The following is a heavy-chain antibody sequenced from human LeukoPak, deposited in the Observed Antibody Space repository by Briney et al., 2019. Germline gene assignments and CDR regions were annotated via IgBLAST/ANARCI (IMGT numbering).Heavy chain of an antibody. Sequence: PSETLSLTCTVSGGSISSSSYYWGWIRQPPGKGLEWIGSIYYSGSTYYNPSLKSRVTISVDTSKNQFSLKLSSVTAADTAVYYWARAHPPGGWGQGTLVTVSS. D-gene: IGHD2-15*01. J-gene: IGHJ4*02. CDR2: IYYSGST. CDR1: GGSISSSSYY. CDR3: ARAHPPGG. V-gene: IGHV4-39*07.